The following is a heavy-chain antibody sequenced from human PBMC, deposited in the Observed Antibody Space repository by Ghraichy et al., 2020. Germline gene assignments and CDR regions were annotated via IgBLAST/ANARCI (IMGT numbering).Heavy chain of an antibody. CDR2: INRSGSA. V-gene: IGHV4-34*01. D-gene: IGHD5-24*01. J-gene: IGHJ5*02. CDR3: ARNQLQNRFDP. Sequence: SQTLSLTCVVYGGSFSTYYWSWIRQSPGKGLEWIGEINRSGSANYNPSLKSRVSISVDTSKNQFSRKLSSVTAADTAVDYCARNQLQNRFDPWGQGTLVTVSS. CDR1: GGSFSTYY.